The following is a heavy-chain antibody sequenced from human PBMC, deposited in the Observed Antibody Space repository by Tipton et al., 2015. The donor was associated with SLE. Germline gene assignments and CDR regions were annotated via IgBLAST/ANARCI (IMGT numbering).Heavy chain of an antibody. V-gene: IGHV4-59*04. CDR1: GGSISSYY. J-gene: IGHJ4*02. Sequence: TLSLTCTVSGGSISSYYWSWIRQPPGKGLEWIGSFYYGKSTFYNPSLKSRVSISVDTSTNRLFLNLISVTAADTALYYCARLISAYDCNFDYWGQGTLVTVSS. D-gene: IGHD5-12*01. CDR3: ARLISAYDCNFDY. CDR2: FYYGKST.